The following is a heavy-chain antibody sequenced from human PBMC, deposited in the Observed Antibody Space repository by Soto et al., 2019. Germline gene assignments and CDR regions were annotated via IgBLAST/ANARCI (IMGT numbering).Heavy chain of an antibody. Sequence: VKVSCKASGYTLNTYYMHWVRQAPGQGPEWMGIINPRGGSTTYAQNFQDRVTMTRDTSSSTVYMELSSLRSEDTAVYYRARGGGFSPYYYNLDVWGQGTTVTVSS. J-gene: IGHJ6*02. V-gene: IGHV1-46*02. CDR1: GYTLNTYY. D-gene: IGHD2-15*01. CDR2: INPRGGST. CDR3: ARGGGFSPYYYNLDV.